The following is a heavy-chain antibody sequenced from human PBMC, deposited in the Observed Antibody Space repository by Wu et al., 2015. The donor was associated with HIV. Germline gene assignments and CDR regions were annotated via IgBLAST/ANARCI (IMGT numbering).Heavy chain of an antibody. CDR1: GYTFTDYY. J-gene: IGHJ4*02. Sequence: QVQLLQSGAEVKKPGASVMVSYKASGYTFTDYYMYWVRQAPGQGLEWMAWINPSGGATIYAEDFEGRVTVTRDTSSETVYMELSGLTSGDTAIYYCARDATPITTEFDFWGQGTLITVSS. CDR2: INPSGGAT. D-gene: IGHD4-11*01. V-gene: IGHV1-2*02. CDR3: ARDATPITTEFDF.